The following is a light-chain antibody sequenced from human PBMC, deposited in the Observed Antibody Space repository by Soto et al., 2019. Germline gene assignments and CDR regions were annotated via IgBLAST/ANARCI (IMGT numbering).Light chain of an antibody. CDR1: QSVSSSY. CDR3: QQYGSSPWT. V-gene: IGKV3-20*01. Sequence: EMVLTQSPGTLSLSPGERATLSCRASQSVSSSYLAWYQRKPGQAPRLLIYGASSRATGIPDRFSGSGSGTDFTLTISRLEPADFAVYYCQQYGSSPWTFGQGTKVEIK. CDR2: GAS. J-gene: IGKJ1*01.